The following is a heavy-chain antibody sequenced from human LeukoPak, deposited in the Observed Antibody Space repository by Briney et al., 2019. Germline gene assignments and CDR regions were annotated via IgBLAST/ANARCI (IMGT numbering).Heavy chain of an antibody. Sequence: PSETLSLTCTVSGGSLTSSSGYNWGWIRQPPGKGLEWIGTVHPRGTTYYNSSLKSRLAISVATFKNQFSLKLRSVTAADTAVYYCARLPTGYPNWFDRWGRGILVTV. V-gene: IGHV4-39*01. CDR2: VHPRGTT. D-gene: IGHD2-15*01. J-gene: IGHJ5*02. CDR1: GGSLTSSSGYN. CDR3: ARLPTGYPNWFDR.